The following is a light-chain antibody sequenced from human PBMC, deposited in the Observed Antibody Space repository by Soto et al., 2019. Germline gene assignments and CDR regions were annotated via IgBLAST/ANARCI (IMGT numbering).Light chain of an antibody. CDR1: SSDVGSYNL. CDR2: DVS. CDR3: SSYSSTSTRGV. J-gene: IGLJ3*02. Sequence: QSALTQPASVSGSPGQSITISCTGTSSDVGSYNLVSWYQQHPGKAPKLMIYDVSNRPSGVSNRFSGSKSGNTASLTISGLQAEDEADYSCSSYSSTSTRGVFGGGTKLTVL. V-gene: IGLV2-14*02.